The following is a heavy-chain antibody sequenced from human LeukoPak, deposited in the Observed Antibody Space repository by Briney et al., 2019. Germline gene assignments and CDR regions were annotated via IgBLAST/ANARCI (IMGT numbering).Heavy chain of an antibody. J-gene: IGHJ4*02. D-gene: IGHD4-17*01. CDR1: GFTVSSNY. V-gene: IGHV3-53*01. Sequence: GGSLRLSCAASGFTVSSNYMSWVRRAPGKGLEWVSVIYSGGSTYYADSVKGRFTISRDNSKNTLYLQMNSLRAEDTAVYYCASMNDYGDYFDYWGQGTLVTVSS. CDR2: IYSGGST. CDR3: ASMNDYGDYFDY.